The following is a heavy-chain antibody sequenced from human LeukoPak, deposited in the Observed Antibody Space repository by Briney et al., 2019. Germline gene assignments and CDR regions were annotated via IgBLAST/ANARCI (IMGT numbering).Heavy chain of an antibody. J-gene: IGHJ4*02. CDR1: GGSFSGYY. Sequence: PSETLSLTCAVYGGSFSGYYWIWIRQPPGKGLKWIGEINHSGSTNYNPSLKSRVTISVDTSKNQFSLKLSSVTAADTAVYYCAIRRGYSYGYGPWGQGTLVTVSS. CDR2: INHSGST. D-gene: IGHD5-18*01. V-gene: IGHV4-34*01. CDR3: AIRRGYSYGYGP.